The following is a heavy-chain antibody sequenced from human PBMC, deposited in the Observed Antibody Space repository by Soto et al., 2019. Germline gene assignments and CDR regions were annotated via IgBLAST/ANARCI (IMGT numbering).Heavy chain of an antibody. Sequence: PGGSLRLSCAASGFTFSSYGMHWVRQAPGKGLEWVAVISYDGSNKYYADSVKGRFTISRDNSKNTLYLQMNSLRAEDTAVYYCAKARDCSSTSCLVDYWGQGTLVTVSS. CDR2: ISYDGSNK. CDR1: GFTFSSYG. J-gene: IGHJ4*02. CDR3: AKARDCSSTSCLVDY. V-gene: IGHV3-30*18. D-gene: IGHD2-2*01.